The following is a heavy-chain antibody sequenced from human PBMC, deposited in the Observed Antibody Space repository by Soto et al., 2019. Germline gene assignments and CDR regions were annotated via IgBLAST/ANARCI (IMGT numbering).Heavy chain of an antibody. D-gene: IGHD4-17*01. CDR1: GGTFSSYA. V-gene: IGHV1-69*01. Sequence: QVQLVQSGAEVKKPGSSVKVSCKASGGTFSSYAISWVRQAPGQGLEWMGGIIPIFGTANYAQKFQGRVTITADESTSTADMEVSSLRSEDTAVYYCARDGGGYGDYVLDGGDYYYGMDVWGQGTTVTVSS. J-gene: IGHJ6*02. CDR3: ARDGGGYGDYVLDGGDYYYGMDV. CDR2: IIPIFGTA.